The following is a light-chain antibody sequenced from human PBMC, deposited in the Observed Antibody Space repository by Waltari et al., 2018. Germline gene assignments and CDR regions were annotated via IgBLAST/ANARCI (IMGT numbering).Light chain of an antibody. CDR1: QSIGSW. Sequence: DIQMTQSPSTLSASVGERVTITCRASQSIGSWFAWYQQKPGKAPKLLIYEATSLESGVPSRFSASGSGTEFTLTISSLQPDDFATYYCQRYNSYPITFGPGTKVDI. J-gene: IGKJ3*01. CDR3: QRYNSYPIT. V-gene: IGKV1-5*03. CDR2: EAT.